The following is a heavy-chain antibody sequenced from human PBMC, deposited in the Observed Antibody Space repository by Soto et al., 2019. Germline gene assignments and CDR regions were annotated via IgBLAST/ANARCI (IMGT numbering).Heavy chain of an antibody. D-gene: IGHD3-10*01. CDR3: ARHFWVRRVIDY. V-gene: IGHV4-39*01. CDR2: IYHSGRT. Sequence: QLQLQESGPGLVKPSETLSLTCTVSGGSISSSNYYWAWIRQSPGKGLECIGNIYHSGRTDYNPSLKSRVTISVETSRTQFSLNLRSVTAADTAVYYCARHFWVRRVIDYWGQGTPVTVSS. CDR1: GGSISSSNYY. J-gene: IGHJ4*02.